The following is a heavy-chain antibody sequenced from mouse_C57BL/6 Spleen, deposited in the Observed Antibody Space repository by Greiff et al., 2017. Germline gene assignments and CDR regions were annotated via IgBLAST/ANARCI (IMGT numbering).Heavy chain of an antibody. CDR2: INPNNGGT. CDR1: GYTFTDYY. V-gene: IGHV1-26*01. Sequence: VHVKQSGPELVKPGASVKISCKASGYTFTDYYMNWVKQSHGKSLEWIGDINPNNGGTSYNQKFKGKATLTVDKSSSTAYMELRSLTSEDSAVYYCARAGRTWYFDVWGTGTTVTVSS. J-gene: IGHJ1*03. CDR3: ARAGRTWYFDV.